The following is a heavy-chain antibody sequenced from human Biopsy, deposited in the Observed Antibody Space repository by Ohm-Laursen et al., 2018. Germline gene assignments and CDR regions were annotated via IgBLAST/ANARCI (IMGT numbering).Heavy chain of an antibody. CDR1: GDSISSYY. D-gene: IGHD3-22*01. CDR3: ARDRGFYSDRTVPGYFDL. V-gene: IGHV4-59*01. CDR2: VYYSGST. Sequence: GTLSLTCTVSGDSISSYYWSWIRQPPGKGLEWIGYVYYSGSTDYNPSLQSRVTISVDTSRNHFSLRLRSVTPADTAIYYCARDRGFYSDRTVPGYFDLWGRGTLVTVSS. J-gene: IGHJ2*01.